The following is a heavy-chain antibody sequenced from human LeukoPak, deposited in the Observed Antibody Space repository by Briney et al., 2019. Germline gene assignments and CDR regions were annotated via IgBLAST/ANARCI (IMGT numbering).Heavy chain of an antibody. CDR1: GGSISSGGYY. D-gene: IGHD1-26*01. CDR3: ARDQVSGIVGATTGFNWFDP. Sequence: SETLSLTCTVSGGSISSGGYYWSWIRQPPGKGLEWIGYIYHSGSTYYNPSLKSRVTISVDRSKNQFSLKLSSVTAADTAVYYCARDQVSGIVGATTGFNWFDPWGQGTLVTVSS. J-gene: IGHJ5*02. CDR2: IYHSGST. V-gene: IGHV4-30-2*01.